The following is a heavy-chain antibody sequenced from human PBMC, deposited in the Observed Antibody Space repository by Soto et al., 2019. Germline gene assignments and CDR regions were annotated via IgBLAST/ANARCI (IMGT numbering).Heavy chain of an antibody. Sequence: ASVKVSCKASGYTFTSYAMHWVRQAPGQRLEWMGWINAGNGNTKYSQKFQGRVTITRDTSASTAYMELSSLRSEDTAVYYCARIPGGSLKDAFDIWGQGTMVTVSS. CDR2: INAGNGNT. V-gene: IGHV1-3*01. J-gene: IGHJ3*02. CDR3: ARIPGGSLKDAFDI. CDR1: GYTFTSYA. D-gene: IGHD1-26*01.